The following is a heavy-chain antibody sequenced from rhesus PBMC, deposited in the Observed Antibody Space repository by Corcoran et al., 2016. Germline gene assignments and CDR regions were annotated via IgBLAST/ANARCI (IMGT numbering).Heavy chain of an antibody. CDR3: ASSTGGIITQIDY. D-gene: IGHD3-22*01. J-gene: IGHJ4*01. CDR2: IYGRGGST. V-gene: IGHV4-160*01. CDR1: GGSISSYY. Sequence: QVQLQESGPGLVKSSETLSLTCTVSGGSISSYYWRWIRQPPGTGLGWVGRIYGRGGSTDANPSLKSRVTISTDTSKNQFSLKVSSVTAADTAVYYCASSTGGIITQIDYWGQGVLVTVSS.